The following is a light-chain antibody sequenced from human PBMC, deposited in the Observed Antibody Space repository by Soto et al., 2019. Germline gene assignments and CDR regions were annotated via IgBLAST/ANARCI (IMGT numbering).Light chain of an antibody. V-gene: IGKV3-15*01. CDR1: QSVSSN. CDR2: GAS. J-gene: IGKJ1*01. CDR3: QQYNNWPPWT. Sequence: EIVMTQSPATLSVSPGERATLSCRASQSVSSNLAWYHQKPGQAPRLLIYGASTRDTGIPARFSGSGSGTEFTLTISSLQSEDFAVYYCQQYNNWPPWTFGQGTKVEIK.